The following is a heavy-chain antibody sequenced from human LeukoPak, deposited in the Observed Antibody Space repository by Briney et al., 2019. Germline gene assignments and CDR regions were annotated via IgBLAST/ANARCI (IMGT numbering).Heavy chain of an antibody. D-gene: IGHD4-17*01. CDR2: IRYDGSNK. V-gene: IGHV3-30*02. CDR3: ARNHGDYVNAGAFDI. Sequence: GGSLRLSCAASGFTFSSYGMHWVRQAPGKGLEWVAFIRYDGSNKYYADSVKGRFTISRDNSKNTLYLQMNSLRAEDTAVYYCARNHGDYVNAGAFDIWGQGTMVTVSS. CDR1: GFTFSSYG. J-gene: IGHJ3*02.